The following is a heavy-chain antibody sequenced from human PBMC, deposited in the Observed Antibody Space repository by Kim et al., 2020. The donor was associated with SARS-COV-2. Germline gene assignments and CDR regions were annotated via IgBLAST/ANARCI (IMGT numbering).Heavy chain of an antibody. Sequence: GGSLRLSCAASGFTFSNAAITWVRQAPGKGLEWISVIYSGGGTYYADSVKGRFTLSRDDSQNTVYLQMSSLRVGDTAVYYCAKGPGASGSLFPHWGQGTLVTVSS. D-gene: IGHD3-10*01. CDR1: GFTFSNAA. CDR3: AKGPGASGSLFPH. V-gene: IGHV3-23*03. J-gene: IGHJ4*02. CDR2: IYSGGGT.